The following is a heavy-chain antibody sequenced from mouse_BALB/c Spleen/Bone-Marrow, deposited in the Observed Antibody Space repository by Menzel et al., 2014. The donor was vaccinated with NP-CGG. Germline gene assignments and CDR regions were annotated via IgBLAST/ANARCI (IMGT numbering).Heavy chain of an antibody. CDR1: GFNIKDYY. CDR3: NVWDGNYFFDY. V-gene: IGHV14-4*02. CDR2: IDPENGDT. Sequence: EVQLQESGAELVRSGASVKLSCTASGFNIKDYYMHWVKQRPEQGLEWIGWIDPENGDTEYAPKFQGKATMTADTSSNTAYLQLSSLTSGDTAVYYCNVWDGNYFFDYWGQGTTLTVSS. D-gene: IGHD2-1*01. J-gene: IGHJ2*01.